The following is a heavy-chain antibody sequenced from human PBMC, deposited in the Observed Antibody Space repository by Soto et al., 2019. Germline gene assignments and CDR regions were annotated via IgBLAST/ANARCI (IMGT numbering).Heavy chain of an antibody. CDR1: GYILTRYY. D-gene: IGHD6-13*01. CDR2: INPNGGGT. J-gene: IGHJ6*02. Sequence: GGSVEVSRKAFGYILTRYYMPWVRQAPGQRLEWMGWINPNGGGTNYAQKFQGWVTMTRDTSISTAYMELSRLRSDDTAVYYCARDLGSLAFQNYYYGMDVWGQGTTVTVSS. V-gene: IGHV1-2*04. CDR3: ARDLGSLAFQNYYYGMDV.